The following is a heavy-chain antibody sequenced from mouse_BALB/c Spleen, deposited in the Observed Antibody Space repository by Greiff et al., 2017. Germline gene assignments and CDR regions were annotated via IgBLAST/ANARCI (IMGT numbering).Heavy chain of an antibody. J-gene: IGHJ2*01. CDR1: GYTFTSYW. Sequence: EVQLVESGTVLARPGASVKMSCKASGYTFTSYWMHWVKQRPGQGLEWIGANYPGNSDTSYNQKFKGKAKLTAVTSTSTAYMELSSLTNEDSAVYYCTRHYCGSSCFDYWGQGTTLTVSS. CDR2: NYPGNSDT. V-gene: IGHV1-5*01. D-gene: IGHD1-1*01. CDR3: TRHYCGSSCFDY.